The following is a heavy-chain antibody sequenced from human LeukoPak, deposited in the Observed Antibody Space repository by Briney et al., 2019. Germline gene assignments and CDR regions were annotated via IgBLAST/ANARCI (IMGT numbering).Heavy chain of an antibody. CDR2: ISGYNGNT. V-gene: IGHV1-18*01. D-gene: IGHD2-2*01. Sequence: ASVQVSCKASGYTFTSYGISWVRQAPGQGLEWMGWISGYNGNTNYAQKLQGRVTLTTDTSTSTAYMELWSLRSDDTAVYYCAREIVVVPAAIRWFDPWGQGTLVTVSS. J-gene: IGHJ5*02. CDR3: AREIVVVPAAIRWFDP. CDR1: GYTFTSYG.